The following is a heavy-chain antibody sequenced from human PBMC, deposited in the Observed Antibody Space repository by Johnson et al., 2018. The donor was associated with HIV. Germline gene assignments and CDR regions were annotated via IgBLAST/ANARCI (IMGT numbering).Heavy chain of an antibody. CDR1: GFTFDDYA. J-gene: IGHJ3*02. D-gene: IGHD3-16*01. CDR2: ISWNSGSI. CDR3: ARDGGRGDFDI. Sequence: VQLVESGGGLVQPGRSLRLSCAASGFTFDDYAMHWVRQAPGKGLEWVPGISWNSGSIGYADSVKGRFTISRDNAKNSLYLQMNSLRVEDTAVYYCARDGGRGDFDIWGQGTMVTVSS. V-gene: IGHV3-9*01.